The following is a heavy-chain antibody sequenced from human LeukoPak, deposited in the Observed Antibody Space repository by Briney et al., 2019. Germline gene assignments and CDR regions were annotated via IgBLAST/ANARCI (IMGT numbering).Heavy chain of an antibody. V-gene: IGHV3-30*04. CDR2: ISYDGSNK. Sequence: TGGSLRLSCAASGFTFSSYAKHWVRQAPGKGLEWVAVISYDGSNKYYADPVKGRFTISRDNSKNTLYLQMNSLRAEDTAVYYCARVYSSSWYSHFDYWGQGTLVTVSS. CDR1: GFTFSSYA. CDR3: ARVYSSSWYSHFDY. D-gene: IGHD6-13*01. J-gene: IGHJ4*02.